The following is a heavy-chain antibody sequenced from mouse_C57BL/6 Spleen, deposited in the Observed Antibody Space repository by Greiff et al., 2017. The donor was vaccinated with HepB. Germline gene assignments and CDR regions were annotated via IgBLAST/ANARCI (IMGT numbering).Heavy chain of an antibody. D-gene: IGHD1-1*01. V-gene: IGHV5-4*01. J-gene: IGHJ4*01. CDR1: GFTFSSYA. CDR3: ARAGEGILRGGYYAMDY. CDR2: ISDGGSYT. Sequence: EVQRVESGGGLVKPGGSLKLSCAASGFTFSSYAMSWVRQTPEKRLEWVATISDGGSYTYYPDNVKGRFTISRDNAKNNLYLQMSHLKSEDTAMYYCARAGEGILRGGYYAMDYWGQGTSVTVSS.